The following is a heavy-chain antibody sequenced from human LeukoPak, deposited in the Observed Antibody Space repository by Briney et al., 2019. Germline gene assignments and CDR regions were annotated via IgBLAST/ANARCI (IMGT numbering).Heavy chain of an antibody. D-gene: IGHD2/OR15-2a*01. CDR1: GFSFMNAW. CDR3: TTFYHEYSPY. Sequence: GGSLRLSCAAFGFSFMNAWLIWVRHAPGKALEGVGRIKSDADGGPPDDAAPARGRFTISRDDSKNTLYLQMNSLKTEDTAVYYCTTFYHEYSPYWGRGTLVTVSS. J-gene: IGHJ4*02. CDR2: IKSDADGGPP. V-gene: IGHV3-15*01.